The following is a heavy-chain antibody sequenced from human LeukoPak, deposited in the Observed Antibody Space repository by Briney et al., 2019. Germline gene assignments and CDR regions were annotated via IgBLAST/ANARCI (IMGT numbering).Heavy chain of an antibody. Sequence: GGSLRLSCAASGFTFSNYAMHWVRQAPGKGLEWVAFIRYDGSNKYYADSVKGRFTISRDNSKNTLYLQMNSLRAEDTAVYYCAKSGEKIAVAGSFDYWGQGTLVTVSS. J-gene: IGHJ4*02. D-gene: IGHD6-19*01. CDR3: AKSGEKIAVAGSFDY. CDR2: IRYDGSNK. CDR1: GFTFSNYA. V-gene: IGHV3-30*02.